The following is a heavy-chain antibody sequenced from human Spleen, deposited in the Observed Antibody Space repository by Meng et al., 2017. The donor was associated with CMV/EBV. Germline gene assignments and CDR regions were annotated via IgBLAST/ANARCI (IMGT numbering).Heavy chain of an antibody. Sequence: GESLKISCAASGFTFSSYAMHWVRQAPGKGLEWVAVISYDGSNKYYADSVKGRFTISRDNSKNTLYLQMNSLRPEDTAVYYCARDRGGYENDFDYWGQGTLVTVSS. CDR2: ISYDGSNK. CDR3: ARDRGGYENDFDY. V-gene: IGHV3-30*04. CDR1: GFTFSSYA. J-gene: IGHJ4*02. D-gene: IGHD5-12*01.